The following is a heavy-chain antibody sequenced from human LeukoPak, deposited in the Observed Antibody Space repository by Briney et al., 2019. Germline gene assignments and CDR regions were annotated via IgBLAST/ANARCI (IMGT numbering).Heavy chain of an antibody. D-gene: IGHD1-26*01. CDR2: IRYDGSNK. V-gene: IGHV3-30*02. CDR3: AKDHKSGAPAWYCFDY. Sequence: PGGSLRLSCAASGFTFSSYGMHWVRQAPGKGLEWVAFIRYDGSNKYYADSVKGRFTISRDNSKNTLYLQMNSLRAEDTAVYYCAKDHKSGAPAWYCFDYWGQGTLVTVSS. CDR1: GFTFSSYG. J-gene: IGHJ4*02.